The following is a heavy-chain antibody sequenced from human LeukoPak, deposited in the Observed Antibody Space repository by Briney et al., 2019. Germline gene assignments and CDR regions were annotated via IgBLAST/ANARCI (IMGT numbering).Heavy chain of an antibody. CDR1: GFTFIYA. V-gene: IGHV3-23*01. D-gene: IGHD4-17*01. J-gene: IGHJ4*02. CDR3: LSDGVTTEFDY. CDR2: ISGSGGST. Sequence: PGGSLRLSCAASGFTFIYAMTWARQPPGKGLEWVSAISGSGGSTYYADSVKGRFTISRDNSKDTLYLQMNSLRAEDTAVYYCLSDGVTTEFDYWGQGTLVTVSS.